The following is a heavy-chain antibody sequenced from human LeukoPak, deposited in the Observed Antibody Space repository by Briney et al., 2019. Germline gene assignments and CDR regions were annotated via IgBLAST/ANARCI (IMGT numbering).Heavy chain of an antibody. Sequence: GGSLRLSCTTSGFAFSPYSMSWVRQSPGKRLEWVSAINDDTPYYADSVKGRFTVSRDNSKDTLYLQLNSLRAEDTAIYYCAKEHDLWHEEGNWFDTWGQGVLVTVSS. J-gene: IGHJ5*02. CDR2: INDDTP. D-gene: IGHD3-3*01. CDR3: AKEHDLWHEEGNWFDT. CDR1: GFAFSPYS. V-gene: IGHV3-23*01.